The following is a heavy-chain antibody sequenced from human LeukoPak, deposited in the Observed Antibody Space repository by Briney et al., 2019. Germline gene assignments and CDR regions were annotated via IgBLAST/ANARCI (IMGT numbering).Heavy chain of an antibody. D-gene: IGHD3-22*01. V-gene: IGHV4-59*01. CDR3: ARVPRIPYDSSGYYPYYYYYMDV. Sequence: PSETLSLTCTVSGGSISSYYWSWIRQPPGKGLEWIGYIYYSGSTNYNPSLKSRVTISVDTSKNQFSLKLSSVTAADTAVYYCARVPRIPYDSSGYYPYYYYYMDVWGKGTTVTISS. CDR2: IYYSGST. J-gene: IGHJ6*03. CDR1: GGSISSYY.